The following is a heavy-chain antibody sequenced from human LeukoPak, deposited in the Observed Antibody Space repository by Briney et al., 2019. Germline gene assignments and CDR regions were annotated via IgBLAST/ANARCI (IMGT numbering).Heavy chain of an antibody. D-gene: IGHD1-26*01. V-gene: IGHV4-34*01. J-gene: IGHJ4*02. Sequence: KPSETLSLTCAVYGGSFSGYYWSWIRQPPGKGLEWIGEINHSGSTNYNPSLKSRVTVSVDTSKNQFSLKLSSVTAADTAVFYCVRGLEWGLDPYFDYWGQGTLVTVSS. CDR3: VRGLEWGLDPYFDY. CDR2: INHSGST. CDR1: GGSFSGYY.